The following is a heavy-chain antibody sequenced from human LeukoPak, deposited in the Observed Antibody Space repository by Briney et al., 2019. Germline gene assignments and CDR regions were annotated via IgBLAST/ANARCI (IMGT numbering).Heavy chain of an antibody. Sequence: ASVKVSCKASGYTFTGYYMHWVRQAPGQGLEWMGWINPNSGGANYAQKFQGRVTMTRDTSISTAYMELSRLRSDDTAVYYCARGGYCSSTSCYYSSGWFNWFDPWGQGTLVTVSS. CDR1: GYTFTGYY. CDR2: INPNSGGA. CDR3: ARGGYCSSTSCYYSSGWFNWFDP. D-gene: IGHD2-2*01. V-gene: IGHV1-2*02. J-gene: IGHJ5*02.